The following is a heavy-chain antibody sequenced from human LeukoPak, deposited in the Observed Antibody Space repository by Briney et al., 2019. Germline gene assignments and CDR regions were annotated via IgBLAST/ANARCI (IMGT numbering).Heavy chain of an antibody. J-gene: IGHJ6*02. CDR2: INPNSGGT. CDR1: GYTFTGYY. D-gene: IGHD6-19*01. V-gene: IGHV1-2*02. CDR3: ARVPNRKYSSGLPYYYGMDV. Sequence: ASVKVSCKASGYTFTGYYMHWVRQAPGQGLEWMGWINPNSGGTNYAQKFQGRVTMTRDTSISTAYMELSRLRSDDTAVYYCARVPNRKYSSGLPYYYGMDVWGQGTTVTVSS.